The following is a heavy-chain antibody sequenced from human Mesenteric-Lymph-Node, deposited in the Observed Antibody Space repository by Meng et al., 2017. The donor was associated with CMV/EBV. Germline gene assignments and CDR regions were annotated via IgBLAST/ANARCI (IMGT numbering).Heavy chain of an antibody. CDR1: GGSISSSSYY. CDR3: ARQPLEQQPIYFDY. D-gene: IGHD6-13*01. CDR2: MHYSGSA. V-gene: IGHV4-39*01. J-gene: IGHJ4*02. Sequence: GSLRPSCTVSGGSISSSSYYWGWSRQPPGKGLEWIVSMHYSGSAYYNPSLKSRVTISVDTSKNQFSLRLTFVTAADTAVYYCARQPLEQQPIYFDYWGQGTLVTVSS.